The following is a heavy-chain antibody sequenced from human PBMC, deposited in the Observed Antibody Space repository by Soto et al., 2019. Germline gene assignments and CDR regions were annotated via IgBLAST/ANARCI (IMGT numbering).Heavy chain of an antibody. Sequence: GGSLRLSCAASGFTLSRHTMNWVRQAPGKGLECVSFIGSRTSDIYYADSVKGRFTISRDNAKNSLYLDLTRLRAEDTAVYFCVRDYYDTSGYPNTFDMWGQGTMVTV. D-gene: IGHD3-22*01. CDR3: VRDYYDTSGYPNTFDM. CDR2: IGSRTSDI. V-gene: IGHV3-21*01. CDR1: GFTLSRHT. J-gene: IGHJ3*02.